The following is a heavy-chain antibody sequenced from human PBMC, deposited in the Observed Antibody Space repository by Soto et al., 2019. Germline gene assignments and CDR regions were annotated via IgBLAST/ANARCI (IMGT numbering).Heavy chain of an antibody. CDR1: GFIFTSYD. CDR2: MNPYNGNT. CDR3: ARGESTIDYYYYGLDV. D-gene: IGHD1-1*01. J-gene: IGHJ6*02. V-gene: IGHV1-8*01. Sequence: ASVKVSCKASGFIFTSYDINWVRQATGQGLEWMGWMNPYNGNTGYAQKFQGRVTMTRDTSISTAYMELSSLRSEDTAVYYCARGESTIDYYYYGLDVWGQGTTVTVSS.